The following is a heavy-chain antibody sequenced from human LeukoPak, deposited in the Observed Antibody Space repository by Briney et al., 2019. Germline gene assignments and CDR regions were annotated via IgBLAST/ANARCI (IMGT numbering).Heavy chain of an antibody. Sequence: SETLSLTCAVYGGSFSGYYWSWIRHPPGKGLEWIGEINHSGSTNYNPSLKSRVTISVDTSKNQFSLKLSSVTAADTAVYYCARAGVGDAFDIWGQGTMVTVSS. D-gene: IGHD1-26*01. CDR1: GGSFSGYY. CDR3: ARAGVGDAFDI. J-gene: IGHJ3*02. V-gene: IGHV4-34*01. CDR2: INHSGST.